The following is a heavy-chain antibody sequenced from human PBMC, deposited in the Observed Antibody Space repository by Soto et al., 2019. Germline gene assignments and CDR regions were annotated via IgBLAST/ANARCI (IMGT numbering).Heavy chain of an antibody. CDR2: FDPEDGET. V-gene: IGHV1-24*01. D-gene: IGHD3-16*02. CDR3: ATVASYDYIWGGYRPPYFDY. CDR1: GYTLTELS. J-gene: IGHJ4*02. Sequence: ASVKVSCKVSGYTLTELSMHWVRQAPGKGLEWMGGFDPEDGETIYAQKFQGRVTMTEDTSTDTAYMELSSLRSEDTAVYYCATVASYDYIWGGYRPPYFDYWGQGTLVTVSS.